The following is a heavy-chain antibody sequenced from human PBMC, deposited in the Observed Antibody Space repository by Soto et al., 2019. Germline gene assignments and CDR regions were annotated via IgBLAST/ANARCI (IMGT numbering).Heavy chain of an antibody. V-gene: IGHV1-18*01. CDR2: ISAKNGNT. CDR3: AREPPETPPDY. Sequence: ASVKFSCTASGYTFSDYGMSWVRQAPGQGLEWMGWISAKNGNTNFAQKFRGRVTMTTDTSTSTVYMELRSLKPDDSAVYYCAREPPETPPDYWGQGTLVTVSS. J-gene: IGHJ4*02. CDR1: GYTFSDYG.